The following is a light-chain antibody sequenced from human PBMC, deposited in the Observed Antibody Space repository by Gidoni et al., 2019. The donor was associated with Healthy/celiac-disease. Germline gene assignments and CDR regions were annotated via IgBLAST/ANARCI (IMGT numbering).Light chain of an antibody. CDR3: QQRSNWPPKLT. CDR2: DAS. CDR1: QSVSSY. Sequence: DIVLTQSPATLSLSPGERANLYCRASQSVSSYLAWYQQKPGQAPRLLIYDASNRATGIPARFSGSGSGTDFTLTISSLEPEDFAVYYCQQRSNWPPKLTFGGGTKVEIK. V-gene: IGKV3-11*01. J-gene: IGKJ4*01.